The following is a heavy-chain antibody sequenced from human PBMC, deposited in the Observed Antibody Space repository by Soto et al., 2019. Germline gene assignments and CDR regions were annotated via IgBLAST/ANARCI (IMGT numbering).Heavy chain of an antibody. D-gene: IGHD6-13*01. CDR3: ARHERVQRGGAFDI. CDR2: IYYSGST. V-gene: IGHV4-39*01. J-gene: IGHJ3*02. CDR1: GGSISSSSYY. Sequence: SETLSLTCTVSGGSISSSSYYWGWIRQPPGKGLEWIGSIYYSGSTYYNPSLKSRVTISVDTSKNQFSLKLSSVTAADTAVYYCARHERVQRGGAFDIWGQGTMVTVSS.